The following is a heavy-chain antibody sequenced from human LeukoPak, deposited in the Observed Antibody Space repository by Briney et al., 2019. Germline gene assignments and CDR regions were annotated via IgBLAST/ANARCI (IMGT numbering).Heavy chain of an antibody. J-gene: IGHJ4*02. CDR1: GFTFSNAW. CDR3: ARDMKGNLDY. D-gene: IGHD3-16*01. CDR2: INQDGSTK. Sequence: GGSLRLSCAASGFTFSNAWMAWVRQAPGKGLEWVANINQDGSTKQYVDSVRGRFTISRDNAKNSLYLQMNSLRAEDTCLYHCARDMKGNLDYWGQGTLVTVSS. V-gene: IGHV3-7*01.